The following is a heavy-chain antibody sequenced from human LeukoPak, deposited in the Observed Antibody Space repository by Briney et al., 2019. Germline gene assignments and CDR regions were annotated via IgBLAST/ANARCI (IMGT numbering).Heavy chain of an antibody. CDR3: AKDIKHPGGYYYGMDV. Sequence: PGGSLRLSCAASGFTFDDYTMHWVRQAPGKGLEWVSLISWDGGSTYYADSVKGRFTISRDNSKNSLYLQMNSLRTEDTALYYCAKDIKHPGGYYYGMDVWGQGTTVTVSS. D-gene: IGHD3-10*01. CDR1: GFTFDDYT. V-gene: IGHV3-43*01. J-gene: IGHJ6*02. CDR2: ISWDGGST.